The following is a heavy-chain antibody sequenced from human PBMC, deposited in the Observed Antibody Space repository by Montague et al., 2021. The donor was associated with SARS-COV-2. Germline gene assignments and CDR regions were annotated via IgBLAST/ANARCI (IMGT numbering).Heavy chain of an antibody. V-gene: IGHV4-61*02. J-gene: IGHJ6*02. CDR2: IYTSGST. D-gene: IGHD3-3*01. Sequence: TLSLTCTVSGGSISSGSYYWSWIRQPAGKGLEWIGRIYTSGSTYYNPSLKSRVTISVDTSKNRFSLKLSSVTAADTAVYYCARASITIFGVAEYGMDVWGQGTTVTVSS. CDR3: ARASITIFGVAEYGMDV. CDR1: GGSISSGSYY.